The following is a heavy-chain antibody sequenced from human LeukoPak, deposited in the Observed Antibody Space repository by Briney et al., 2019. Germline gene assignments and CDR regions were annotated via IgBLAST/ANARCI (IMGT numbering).Heavy chain of an antibody. V-gene: IGHV1-69*01. CDR2: IIPIFGTA. D-gene: IGHD1-1*01. Sequence: SVKVSCKASGGTFSSYAISWVRQAPGQGLEWMGGIIPIFGTANYAQKFRGRVTITADESTSTAYMELSSLRSEDTAVYYCAREGDQLERRAHYYYGMDVWGKGTTVTVSS. CDR3: AREGDQLERRAHYYYGMDV. J-gene: IGHJ6*04. CDR1: GGTFSSYA.